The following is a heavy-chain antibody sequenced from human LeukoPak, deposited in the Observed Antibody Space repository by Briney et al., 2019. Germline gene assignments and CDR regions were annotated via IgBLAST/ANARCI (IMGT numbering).Heavy chain of an antibody. CDR3: ARDGYSGNDGL. Sequence: SETLSLTCTVSGGSISNYFWSWIRQPPGKGLEWIGYIYHSGSTNYNPSLKSRVTISVDTSKNQFSLRLSSVTAADTAVYYCARDGYSGNDGLWGQGTLVTVSS. V-gene: IGHV4-59*01. CDR1: GGSISNYF. J-gene: IGHJ4*02. D-gene: IGHD5-12*01. CDR2: IYHSGST.